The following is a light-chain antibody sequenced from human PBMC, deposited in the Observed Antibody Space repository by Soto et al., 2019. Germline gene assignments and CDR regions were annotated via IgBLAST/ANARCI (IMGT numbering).Light chain of an antibody. CDR2: DTS. CDR3: LLYYSGARV. V-gene: IGLV7-46*01. CDR1: TGTLTSGHF. J-gene: IGLJ2*01. Sequence: QAVVTQEPSLTVSPGGTVTLTCGSSTGTLTSGHFPYWFQQKPGQAPRALIFDTSNKHSWTPARFSGSLLGGKAALTLSGAQPEDEADYYCLLYYSGARVFGGGTKLTVL.